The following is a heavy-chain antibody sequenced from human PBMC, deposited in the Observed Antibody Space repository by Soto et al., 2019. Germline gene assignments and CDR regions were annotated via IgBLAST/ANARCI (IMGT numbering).Heavy chain of an antibody. CDR2: IYYSGST. D-gene: IGHD3-16*01. CDR3: ARAWGEAFDY. J-gene: IGHJ4*02. Sequence: SSETLSLTCTVSGGSISSYYWSWIRQPPGKGLEWIGYIYYSGSTNYNPSLKSRVTISVDTSKNQFSLKLSSVTAADTAVYYCARAWGEAFDYWGQATLVTVSS. CDR1: GGSISSYY. V-gene: IGHV4-59*01.